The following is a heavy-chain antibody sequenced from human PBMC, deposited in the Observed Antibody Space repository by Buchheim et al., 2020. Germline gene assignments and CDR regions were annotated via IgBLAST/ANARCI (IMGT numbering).Heavy chain of an antibody. CDR1: GFTFSSYG. Sequence: QVQLVESGGGVVQPGRSLRLSCAASGFTFSSYGMHWVRQAPGKGLEWVAVIWYDGSNKYYADSVRGRFTISRDNSKNTLYLQMNSLRAEDTAVYYCARDPAGGVTTHFDYWGQGTL. CDR2: IWYDGSNK. V-gene: IGHV3-33*01. CDR3: ARDPAGGVTTHFDY. D-gene: IGHD4-11*01. J-gene: IGHJ4*02.